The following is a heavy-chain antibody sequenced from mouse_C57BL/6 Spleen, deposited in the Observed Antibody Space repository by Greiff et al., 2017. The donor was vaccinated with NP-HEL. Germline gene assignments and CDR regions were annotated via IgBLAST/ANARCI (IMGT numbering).Heavy chain of an antibody. Sequence: VQLQQSGPELVKPGASVKISCKASGYTFTDYYMNWVKQSHGKSLEWIGDINPNNGGTSYNQKFKGKATLTVDKSSSTAYMELRSLTSEDSAVYYCARWGITTVVARYFDVWGTGTTVTVSS. J-gene: IGHJ1*03. D-gene: IGHD1-1*01. V-gene: IGHV1-26*01. CDR1: GYTFTDYY. CDR3: ARWGITTVVARYFDV. CDR2: INPNNGGT.